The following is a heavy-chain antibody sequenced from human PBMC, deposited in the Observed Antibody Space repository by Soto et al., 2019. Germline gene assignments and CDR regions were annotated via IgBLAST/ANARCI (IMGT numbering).Heavy chain of an antibody. CDR1: GFTFANYY. CDR3: ARVTASGWYVNGRDYFDY. Sequence: GGSLRLSCAVSGFTFANYYMSWIRQAPGKCLESISYISSRGVTIYYADSVKGRFTISRDNAKNSLFLQMDSLRAEDTAVYYCARVTASGWYVNGRDYFDYWGQGXLVTVYS. J-gene: IGHJ4*02. D-gene: IGHD6-19*01. V-gene: IGHV3-11*01. CDR2: ISSRGVTI.